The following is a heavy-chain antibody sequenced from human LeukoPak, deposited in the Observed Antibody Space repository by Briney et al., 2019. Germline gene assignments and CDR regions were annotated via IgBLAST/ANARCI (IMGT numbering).Heavy chain of an antibody. CDR1: GFNFSGSA. CDR2: IRSKANDHAT. V-gene: IGHV3-73*01. Sequence: GGSLKLSCAGSGFNFSGSAMHWVRQSPGKGLEWVGRIRSKANDHATAYAASVRDRFTISRDDSENTAYLQMNSLKTEDTAIYYCTRRLMTTVNDYWGQGTLVTVSS. D-gene: IGHD4-17*01. J-gene: IGHJ4*02. CDR3: TRRLMTTVNDY.